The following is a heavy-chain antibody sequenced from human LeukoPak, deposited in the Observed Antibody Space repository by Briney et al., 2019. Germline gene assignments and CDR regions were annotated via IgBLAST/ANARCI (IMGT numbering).Heavy chain of an antibody. CDR1: GFTFSSYA. CDR2: ISGSGGST. D-gene: IGHD4-23*01. V-gene: IGHV3-23*01. J-gene: IGHJ4*02. CDR3: AKDDYGGIRDY. Sequence: GGSLRLSCAASGFTFSSYAMSWARQAPGKGLEWVSAISGSGGSTYYADSVKGRFTISRDNSKNTLYLQINSLRAEDTAVYYCAKDDYGGIRDYWGQGTLVTVSS.